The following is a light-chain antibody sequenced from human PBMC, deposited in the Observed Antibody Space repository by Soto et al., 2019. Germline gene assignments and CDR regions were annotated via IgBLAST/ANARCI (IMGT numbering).Light chain of an antibody. J-gene: IGLJ1*01. V-gene: IGLV3-21*02. CDR2: DDS. CDR3: QVWDRTSNHYV. CDR1: NIGSKS. Sequence: SYELTQPPSVSVAPGQTVRVTCGGKNIGSKSVHWYQQKPGQAPVLVVYDDSDRPSRIPERFSGSNSGNTATPTIGRVEAGDEADYHCQVWDRTSNHYVFGSGTKATVL.